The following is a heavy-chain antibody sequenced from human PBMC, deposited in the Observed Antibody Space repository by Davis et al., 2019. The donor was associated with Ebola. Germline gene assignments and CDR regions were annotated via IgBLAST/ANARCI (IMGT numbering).Heavy chain of an antibody. D-gene: IGHD4-11*01. V-gene: IGHV6-1*01. CDR2: TYYRSKWYN. CDR1: WDSVYSNSAA. CDR3: ARRMTTPRREYFDY. J-gene: IGHJ4*02. Sequence: SQTLSLTCAISWDSVYSNSAAWNWIRQSPSRGLEWLGRTYYRSKWYNDYAVSVKSRITINPDTSKNQFSLQLNSVTPEDTAVYYCARRMTTPRREYFDYWGQGTLVTVSS.